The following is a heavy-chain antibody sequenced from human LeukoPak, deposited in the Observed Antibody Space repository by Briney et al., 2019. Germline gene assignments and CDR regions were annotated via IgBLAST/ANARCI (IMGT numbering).Heavy chain of an antibody. CDR2: FDPEDGET. CDR1: GYTLTELS. Sequence: GASVKVSCKVSGYTLTELSMHWVRQAPGKGLEWMGGFDPEDGETIYAQKFQGRVTMTEDTSTDTAYMELSSLRSEDTAVYYCATLYPQGYRSGGSCPPSDAFDIWGQGTMVTVSS. V-gene: IGHV1-24*01. CDR3: ATLYPQGYRSGGSCPPSDAFDI. J-gene: IGHJ3*02. D-gene: IGHD2-15*01.